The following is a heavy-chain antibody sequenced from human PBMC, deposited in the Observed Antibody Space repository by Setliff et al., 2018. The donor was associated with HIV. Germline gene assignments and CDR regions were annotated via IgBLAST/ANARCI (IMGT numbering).Heavy chain of an antibody. D-gene: IGHD1-26*01. CDR2: ISSSGNDV. CDR3: AREVGAPDYFGS. J-gene: IGHJ4*02. CDR1: GFIFSRYE. Sequence: PGGSLRLSCAVSGFIFSRYEMNWVRQAPGKGLEWISYISSSGNDVKYADSVKGRFTISRDNAKNSLYLQLNSLRADDTSVYYCAREVGAPDYFGSWGQGTLVTVSS. V-gene: IGHV3-48*03.